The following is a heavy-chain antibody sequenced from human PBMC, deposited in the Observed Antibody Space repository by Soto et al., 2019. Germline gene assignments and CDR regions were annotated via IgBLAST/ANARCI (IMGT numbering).Heavy chain of an antibody. CDR2: IYPGDSDT. D-gene: IGHD6-6*01. V-gene: IGHV5-51*01. CDR3: ARHRSSSSNYYYYYGMDV. Sequence: GESLKISCKGSGYSFTSYWIGWVRQMPGKGLEWMGIIYPGDSDTRYSPSFQGQVTISADKSISTAYLQWSSLKASDTAMYYCARHRSSSSNYYYYYGMDVWGQGTTVTVS. CDR1: GYSFTSYW. J-gene: IGHJ6*02.